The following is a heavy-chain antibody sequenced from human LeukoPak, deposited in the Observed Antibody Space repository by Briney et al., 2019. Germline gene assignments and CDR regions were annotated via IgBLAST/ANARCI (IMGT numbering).Heavy chain of an antibody. Sequence: GGSLRLSCAASGFTVSSNYMSWVRQAPGKGLEWVSVIYSGGSTYYADSVKGRFTISRDSSKNTLYLQMNSLRAEDTAVYYCARNAHSMIVVDPDYGMDVWGQGTTVTVSS. CDR1: GFTVSSNY. CDR3: ARNAHSMIVVDPDYGMDV. D-gene: IGHD3-22*01. CDR2: IYSGGST. V-gene: IGHV3-66*01. J-gene: IGHJ6*02.